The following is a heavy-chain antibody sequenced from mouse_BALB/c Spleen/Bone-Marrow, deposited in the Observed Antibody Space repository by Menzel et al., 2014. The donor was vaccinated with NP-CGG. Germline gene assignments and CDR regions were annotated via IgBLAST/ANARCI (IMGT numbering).Heavy chain of an antibody. CDR1: GYTFTSYW. D-gene: IGHD4-1*01. CDR3: TRGANPYYYTMDY. J-gene: IGHJ4*01. CDR2: LDPSDSYT. V-gene: IGHV1S127*01. Sequence: VQLQQSGAELVKPGASVKMSCKASGYTFTSYWMHWVKQRPGQGLEWIGVLDPSDSYTTYNQKFRGKATLTVDTSSITAYMQLSSLTSEDSAVYYCTRGANPYYYTMDYWGQGASVTVPS.